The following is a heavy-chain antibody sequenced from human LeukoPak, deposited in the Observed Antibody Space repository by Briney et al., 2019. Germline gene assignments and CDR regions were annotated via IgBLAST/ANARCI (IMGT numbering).Heavy chain of an antibody. V-gene: IGHV5-51*01. CDR2: IYPGDCDT. J-gene: IGHJ4*02. CDR3: ATGGHYYDSSGYLSYYFDY. Sequence: GESLKISCKGSGYSFTSYWIGWVRQMPGKGLGWMGIIYPGDCDTRYSPPFQGQVTISADKSISTAYLQWRSLKASDTAMYYCATGGHYYDSSGYLSYYFDYWGQGTLVTVSS. CDR1: GYSFTSYW. D-gene: IGHD3-22*01.